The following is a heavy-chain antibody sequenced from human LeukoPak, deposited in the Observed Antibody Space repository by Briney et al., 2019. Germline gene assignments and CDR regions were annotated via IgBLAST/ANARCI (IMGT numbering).Heavy chain of an antibody. CDR1: GGSISSYY. Sequence: SDTLSLTCTVSGGSISSYYWSCIRQPPGKGLEWIGYIYYSGSTNYNPSLKSRVTISVDTSKNQFSLKLSSVTAADTAVYYCASIDGGYDSFAFDIWGQGTMVTVSS. V-gene: IGHV4-59*07. CDR3: ASIDGGYDSFAFDI. D-gene: IGHD5-12*01. CDR2: IYYSGST. J-gene: IGHJ3*02.